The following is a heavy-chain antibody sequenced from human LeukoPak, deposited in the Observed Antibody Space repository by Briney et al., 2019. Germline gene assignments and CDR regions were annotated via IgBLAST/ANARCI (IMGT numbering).Heavy chain of an antibody. CDR2: IYYSGST. V-gene: IGHV4-59*12. J-gene: IGHJ4*02. CDR3: ARSEYCSGGSCYLRPFDY. D-gene: IGHD2-15*01. Sequence: KTSETLSLTCTVSGGSISSYYWSWIRQPPGKGLEWIGYIYYSGSTNYNPSLKSRVTISVDTSKNQFSLKLSSVTAADTAVYYCARSEYCSGGSCYLRPFDYWGQGTLVTVSS. CDR1: GGSISSYY.